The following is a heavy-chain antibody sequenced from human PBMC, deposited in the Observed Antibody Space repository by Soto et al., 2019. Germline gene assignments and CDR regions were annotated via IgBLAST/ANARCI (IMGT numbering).Heavy chain of an antibody. D-gene: IGHD6-6*01. J-gene: IGHJ4*02. CDR2: IYHSGST. V-gene: IGHV4-30-2*01. CDR1: GGSISSGGYS. Sequence: QLQLQESGSGLVKPSQTLSLTCAVSGGSISSGGYSWSWIRQPPGKGLEWIGYIYHSGSTYYHPSHKSRVTISVDRSKNQFSVKLSSVTAADTAVYYCAGGIAARPLGYWGQGTLVTVSS. CDR3: AGGIAARPLGY.